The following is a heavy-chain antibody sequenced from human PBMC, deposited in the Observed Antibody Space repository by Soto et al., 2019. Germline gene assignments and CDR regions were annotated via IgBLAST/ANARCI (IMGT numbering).Heavy chain of an antibody. D-gene: IGHD6-6*01. Sequence: GSLRLSCAASGFTLRGYAMDWVRQAPGKGLEYVSGISSNGVGTYYANSVQGRFTISRDNSKNTVYLQMGSLRPEDMAVYYCARRARPDFYHMDVWGKGTTVTVSS. CDR3: ARRARPDFYHMDV. J-gene: IGHJ6*03. CDR1: GFTLRGYA. V-gene: IGHV3-64*01. CDR2: ISSNGVGT.